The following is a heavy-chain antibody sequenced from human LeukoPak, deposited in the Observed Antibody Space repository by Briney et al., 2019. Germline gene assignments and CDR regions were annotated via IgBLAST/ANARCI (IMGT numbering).Heavy chain of an antibody. CDR2: IIPIFGIA. V-gene: IGHV1-69*04. CDR1: GGTFSSYA. CDR3: ADGDGMDV. Sequence: SVKVSCKASGGTFSSYAISWVRQAPGQGLEWMGRIIPIFGIANYAQKFQGRVTITADKSTSKAYVELSSLRSENTAVYYCADGDGMDVWGQGTTVTVSS. D-gene: IGHD4-17*01. J-gene: IGHJ6*02.